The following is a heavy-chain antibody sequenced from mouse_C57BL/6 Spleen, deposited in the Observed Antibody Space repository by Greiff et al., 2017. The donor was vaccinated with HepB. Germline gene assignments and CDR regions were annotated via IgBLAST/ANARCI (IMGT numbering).Heavy chain of an antibody. D-gene: IGHD1-1*01. V-gene: IGHV1-42*01. CDR3: ARWGYGSSYYAMDY. CDR1: GYSFTGYY. CDR2: INPSTGGT. J-gene: IGHJ4*01. Sequence: EVMLVESGPELVKPGASVKISCKASGYSFTGYYMNWVKQSPEKSLEWIGEINPSTGGTTYNQKFKAKATLTVDKSSSTAYMQLKSLTSEDSAVYYCARWGYGSSYYAMDYWGQGTSVTVSS.